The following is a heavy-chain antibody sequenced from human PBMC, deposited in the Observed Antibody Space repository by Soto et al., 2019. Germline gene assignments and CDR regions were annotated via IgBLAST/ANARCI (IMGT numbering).Heavy chain of an antibody. CDR1: GGTFSSYA. Sequence: QVQLEQSGVEVKQPGSSVRVSCKTSGGTFSSYAINWLRHAPGQGLAWIGAIIPLFGTADYSQKFQGRVTITADDSTSTAYMELGRLRFDDTAVYFCARPKGTYSCGYYYFDSWGQGTLVTVSS. CDR2: IIPLFGTA. D-gene: IGHD6-19*01. V-gene: IGHV1-69*01. J-gene: IGHJ4*02. CDR3: ARPKGTYSCGYYYFDS.